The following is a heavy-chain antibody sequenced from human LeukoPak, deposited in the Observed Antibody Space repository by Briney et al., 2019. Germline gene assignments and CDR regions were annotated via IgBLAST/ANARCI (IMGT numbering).Heavy chain of an antibody. V-gene: IGHV1-69*13. Sequence: SVKVSCKASGGTFSSYAISWVRQAPGQRLEWMGGIIPIFGTANYAQKFQGRVTITADESTSTAYMELSSLRSEDTAVYYCARGGAWSPQNWFDPWGQGTLVTVSS. CDR3: ARGGAWSPQNWFDP. J-gene: IGHJ5*02. D-gene: IGHD3-3*01. CDR2: IIPIFGTA. CDR1: GGTFSSYA.